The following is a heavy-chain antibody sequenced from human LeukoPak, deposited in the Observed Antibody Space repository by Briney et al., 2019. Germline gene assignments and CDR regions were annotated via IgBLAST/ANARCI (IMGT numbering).Heavy chain of an antibody. CDR1: GGSFSGYY. J-gene: IGHJ4*02. V-gene: IGHV4-34*01. CDR3: ARTLDSNGYDYGHYFDY. CDR2: INHSGST. Sequence: PSETLSLTCAVYGGSFSGYYWSWIRQPPGKGLEWIGEINHSGSTSYNPSLKSRVTISVDTSKNQFSLKLNSVTAADTAVYYCARTLDSNGYDYGHYFDYWGQGTLVTVSS. D-gene: IGHD3-22*01.